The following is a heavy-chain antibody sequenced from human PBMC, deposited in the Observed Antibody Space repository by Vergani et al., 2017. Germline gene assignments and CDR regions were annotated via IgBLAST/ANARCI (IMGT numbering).Heavy chain of an antibody. CDR2: IIPIFCPA. V-gene: IGHV1-69*01. Sequence: QVQLVQSGAEVKKPGSSVKVSCKASGGTFSSYAISWVRQAPGQGLEWMGGIIPIFCPANYAQKFQGRVTITADESTSTAYMELSSLRSEDTAVYYCARDLGTIVGVVTSHGYYYGMDVWGQGTTVTVSS. CDR1: GGTFSSYA. D-gene: IGHD3-3*01. J-gene: IGHJ6*02. CDR3: ARDLGTIVGVVTSHGYYYGMDV.